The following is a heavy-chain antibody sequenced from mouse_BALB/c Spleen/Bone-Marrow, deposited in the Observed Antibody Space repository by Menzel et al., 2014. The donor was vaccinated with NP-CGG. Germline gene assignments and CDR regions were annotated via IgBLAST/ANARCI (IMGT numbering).Heavy chain of an antibody. CDR3: AKKVPYWEFAY. V-gene: IGHV1-9*01. Sequence: QVQLKQSGAELMKPGASVKISCKATGYTFNSYWIEWVKQRPGHGLEWIGEILPGSGSTNYNEKFKGKATFTADTSSNSAYMQLNSLTSEDSDVYYCAKKVPYWEFAYWGQGTLVTVSA. CDR1: GYTFNSYW. CDR2: ILPGSGST. D-gene: IGHD4-1*01. J-gene: IGHJ3*01.